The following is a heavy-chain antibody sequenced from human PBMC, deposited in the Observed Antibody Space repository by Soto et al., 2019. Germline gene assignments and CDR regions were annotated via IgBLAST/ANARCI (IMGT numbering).Heavy chain of an antibody. Sequence: PGESLKISCKGSGYSFTSYWIGWVRQMPGKGLEWMGIIYPGDSDTRYSPSFQGQVTISADKSISTAYLQWSSLKASDTAMYYCARQGAVASTPQTDWFDPWGQGTLVTVSS. D-gene: IGHD6-19*01. CDR3: ARQGAVASTPQTDWFDP. CDR1: GYSFTSYW. J-gene: IGHJ5*02. CDR2: IYPGDSDT. V-gene: IGHV5-51*01.